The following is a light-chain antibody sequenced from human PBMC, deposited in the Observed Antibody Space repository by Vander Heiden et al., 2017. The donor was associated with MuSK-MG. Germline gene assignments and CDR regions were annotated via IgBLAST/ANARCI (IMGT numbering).Light chain of an antibody. V-gene: IGKV3-20*01. Sequence: EIVLTQSPGTLSLSPGERATLSCRASQSVTSNYLAWYQQKPGQAPRLLIYGAFSRADGIPDKFSGSGSGTDFTLTISRLDPEDCAVYYCQQDGTSSITFGPGTKVDIK. CDR2: GAF. CDR3: QQDGTSSIT. J-gene: IGKJ3*01. CDR1: QSVTSNY.